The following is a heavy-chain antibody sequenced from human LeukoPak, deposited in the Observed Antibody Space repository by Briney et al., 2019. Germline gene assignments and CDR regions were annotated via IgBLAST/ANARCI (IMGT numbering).Heavy chain of an antibody. J-gene: IGHJ5*02. V-gene: IGHV4-34*01. D-gene: IGHD6-19*01. Sequence: PGGSLRLSCAASGFTVGSNYMSWVRQAPGKGLEWIGEINHSGSTNYNPSLKSRVTISVDTSKNQFSLKLSSVTAADTAVYYCARFLIAVAGRASLNWFDPWGQGTLVTVSS. CDR3: ARFLIAVAGRASLNWFDP. CDR1: GFTVGSNY. CDR2: INHSGST.